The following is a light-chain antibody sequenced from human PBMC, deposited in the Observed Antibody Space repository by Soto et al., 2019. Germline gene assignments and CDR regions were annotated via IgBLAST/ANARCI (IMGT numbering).Light chain of an antibody. CDR1: QGISSY. CDR2: AAS. V-gene: IGKV1-9*01. J-gene: IGKJ4*01. CDR3: QQLNSYAPT. Sequence: IQLTQSPSSLSASVGDRVTITCRASQGISSYLAWYQQKPGKAPKLLIYAASTLQSGVPSRFSGSGSGTDCTLTLSSLQPEDFATYYGQQLNSYAPTFGGGTKVQIK.